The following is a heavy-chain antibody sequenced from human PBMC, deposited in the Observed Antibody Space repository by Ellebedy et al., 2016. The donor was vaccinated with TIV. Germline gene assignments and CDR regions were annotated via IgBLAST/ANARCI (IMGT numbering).Heavy chain of an antibody. V-gene: IGHV4-34*01. CDR1: GGSFSGYY. Sequence: SETLSLXCAVNGGSFSGYYWSWIRQPPGKGLEWIGEINHSGSTNYNPSLKSRVTISVDTSKNQFSLKLSSVTAADTAVYYCARSSGSYLGPNDYWGQGTLVTVSS. CDR2: INHSGST. D-gene: IGHD1-26*01. J-gene: IGHJ4*02. CDR3: ARSSGSYLGPNDY.